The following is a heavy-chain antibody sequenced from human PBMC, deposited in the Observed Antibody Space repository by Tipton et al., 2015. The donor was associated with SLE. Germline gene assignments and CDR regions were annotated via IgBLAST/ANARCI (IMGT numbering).Heavy chain of an antibody. D-gene: IGHD7-27*01. CDR2: IYYSGST. CDR3: ASPQLGIDAFDI. Sequence: TLSLTCAVYGGSFSSYYWSWIRQPPGKGLEWIGYIYYSGSTNYNPSLKSRVTISVDTSKNQFSLKLSSVTAADTAVYYCASPQLGIDAFDIWGQGTMVTVSS. V-gene: IGHV4-59*01. CDR1: GGSFSSYY. J-gene: IGHJ3*02.